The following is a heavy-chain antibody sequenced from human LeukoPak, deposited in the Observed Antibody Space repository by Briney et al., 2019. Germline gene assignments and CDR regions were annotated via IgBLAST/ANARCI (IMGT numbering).Heavy chain of an antibody. J-gene: IGHJ3*02. CDR1: GGTFSIYP. CDR2: INPNSGGT. D-gene: IGHD3-3*01. V-gene: IGHV1-2*02. Sequence: ASVKVSCKASGGTFSIYPISWVRQAPGQGLEWRGGINPNSGGTNYAQKFQGRVTMTRDTSISTAYMELSRLRSDDTAVYYCARDREEGYDFWSGDFDIWGQGTMVTVSS. CDR3: ARDREEGYDFWSGDFDI.